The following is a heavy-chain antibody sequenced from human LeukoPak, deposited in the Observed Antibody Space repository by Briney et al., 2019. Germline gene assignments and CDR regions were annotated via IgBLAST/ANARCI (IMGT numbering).Heavy chain of an antibody. CDR1: GGSISSYY. V-gene: IGHV4-59*08. Sequence: SETLSLTCTVSGGSISSYYWSWIRQPPGKGLECIGYIYNSGSTNYNPSLKSRVSISVDTSKNQFSLKLSSVTAADTAVYYCARSAIDAFDIWGQGTTVTVSS. D-gene: IGHD6-25*01. CDR2: IYNSGST. CDR3: ARSAIDAFDI. J-gene: IGHJ3*02.